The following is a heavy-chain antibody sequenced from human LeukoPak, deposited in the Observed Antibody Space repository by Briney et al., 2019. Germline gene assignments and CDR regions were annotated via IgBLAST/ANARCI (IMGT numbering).Heavy chain of an antibody. J-gene: IGHJ4*02. D-gene: IGHD2-2*01. CDR3: ARVSGCSGTSCPSGFVDS. Sequence: SVKVSCKASGGTFSNYVVGWVRQAPGQGLEWMGGIIPLFGSAKYAQKFKGRVTIVADESTSTAYMELSSLRSDDTAVYYCARVSGCSGTSCPSGFVDSWGQGTLVTVSS. CDR1: GGTFSNYV. CDR2: IIPLFGSA. V-gene: IGHV1-69*13.